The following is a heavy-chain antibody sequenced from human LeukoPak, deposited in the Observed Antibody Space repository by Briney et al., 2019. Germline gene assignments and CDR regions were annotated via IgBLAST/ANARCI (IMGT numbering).Heavy chain of an antibody. CDR1: GDSVSSNSAA. V-gene: IGHV6-1*01. CDR3: CHSLSGRTGAFDI. Sequence: QTLSLTCAISGDSVSSNSAAWNWIRQSPSRGLEWLGRTYYRSKWYNDYAVSVKSRITINPDTSKSQFSLQLDSVTPEDTAVYYCCHSLSGRTGAFDIWGRGTVVTVSS. D-gene: IGHD2-21*01. CDR2: TYYRSKWYN. J-gene: IGHJ3*02.